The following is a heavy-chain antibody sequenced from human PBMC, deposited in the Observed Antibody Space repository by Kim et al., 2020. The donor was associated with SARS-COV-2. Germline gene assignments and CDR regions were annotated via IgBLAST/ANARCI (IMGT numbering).Heavy chain of an antibody. CDR3: ARPHYYDILTGYTHYYFDY. D-gene: IGHD3-9*01. CDR1: GFTFSDYY. V-gene: IGHV3-11*01. J-gene: IGHJ4*02. Sequence: GGSLRLSCAASGFTFSDYYMSWIRQAPGKGLEWVSYISSSGSTIYYADSVKGRFTISRDNAKNSLYLQINSLRAEDTAVYYCARPHYYDILTGYTHYYFDYWGQGTLVTLSS. CDR2: ISSSGSTI.